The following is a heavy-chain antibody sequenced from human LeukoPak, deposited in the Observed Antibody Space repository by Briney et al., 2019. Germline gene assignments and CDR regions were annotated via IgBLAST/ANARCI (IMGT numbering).Heavy chain of an antibody. V-gene: IGHV4-4*02. CDR1: GGSISSSNW. D-gene: IGHD1-1*01. Sequence: SGTLSLTCAVSGGSISSSNWWSWVRQPPGKGLEWIGEIYHSGSTNYNPSLKSRVTISVDKSKNQFSLKLSSVTAADTAVYYCARASHWNQLHYFDYWGQGTLVTVSS. CDR2: IYHSGST. J-gene: IGHJ4*02. CDR3: ARASHWNQLHYFDY.